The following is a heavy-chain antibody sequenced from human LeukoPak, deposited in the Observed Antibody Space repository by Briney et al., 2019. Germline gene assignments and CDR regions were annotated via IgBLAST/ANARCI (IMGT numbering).Heavy chain of an antibody. CDR2: IKQDGSEK. D-gene: IGHD4-17*01. J-gene: IGHJ3*02. CDR3: ARELLVYDYGDYGDAFDI. V-gene: IGHV3-7*01. CDR1: GFTFSSYW. Sequence: PGGSLRLSCAASGFTFSSYWMSWVRQAPGEGLEWVANIKQDGSEKYYVDSVKGRFTISRDNAKNSLYLQMSSLRAEDTAVYYCARELLVYDYGDYGDAFDICGQGTMVTVSS.